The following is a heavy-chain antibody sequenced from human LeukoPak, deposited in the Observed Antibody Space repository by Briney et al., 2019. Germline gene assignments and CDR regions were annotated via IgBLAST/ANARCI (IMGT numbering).Heavy chain of an antibody. V-gene: IGHV3-49*04. CDR3: TRDGIAAAGSFYYYYYYMDV. CDR2: IRSKAYGGTT. J-gene: IGHJ6*03. Sequence: PGRSLRLSCTASGFTFGDYAMSWVRQAPGKGREWVGFIRSKAYGGTTEYAASVKGRFTISRDDSKSIAYLQMNSLKTEDTAVYYCTRDGIAAAGSFYYYYYYMDVWGKGTTVTVSS. CDR1: GFTFGDYA. D-gene: IGHD6-13*01.